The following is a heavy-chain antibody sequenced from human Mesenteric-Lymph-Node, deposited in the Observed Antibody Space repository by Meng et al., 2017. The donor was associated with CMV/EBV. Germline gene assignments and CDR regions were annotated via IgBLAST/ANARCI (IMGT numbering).Heavy chain of an antibody. CDR3: VRGQLSYYYYYGMDV. V-gene: IGHV4-39*07. CDR1: GGSISSSSYY. J-gene: IGHJ6*02. Sequence: SETLSLTCTVSGGSISSSSYYWGWIRQPPGKGLEWIGSIYYSGSTYYNPSLKSRVTISVDTSKNQFSLKLSSVTAADTAVYYCVRGQLSYYYYYGMDVWGQGTTVTVSS. CDR2: IYYSGST.